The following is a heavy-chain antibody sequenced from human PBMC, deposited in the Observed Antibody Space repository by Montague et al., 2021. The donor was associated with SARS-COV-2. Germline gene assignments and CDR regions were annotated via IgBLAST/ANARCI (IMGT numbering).Heavy chain of an antibody. CDR1: GASNASDY. CDR2: VYYNRDT. V-gene: IGHV4-59*08. J-gene: IGHJ3*01. Sequence: SETLSLTCSVSGASNASDYWKCTRLYPGNKKESFGYVYYNRDTTYNPSLQSRVTISIDTSENQFSLRLNSVTAADTAVYFCARGWAFDPWGQGRLVTVSS. CDR3: ARGWAFDP. D-gene: IGHD6-19*01.